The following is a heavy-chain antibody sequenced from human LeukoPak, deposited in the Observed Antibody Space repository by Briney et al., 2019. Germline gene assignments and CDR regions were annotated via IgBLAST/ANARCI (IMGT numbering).Heavy chain of an antibody. J-gene: IGHJ4*02. CDR1: GFTFSSYS. Sequence: GGSLRLSCAASGFTFSSYSMNWVRQAPGKGLEWVSSISRSSTYIYYADSVKGRFTTSRDNAKNSLYLQMNSLRAEDTAVYYCARDGSSSGCELDYWGQGTLVTVSS. V-gene: IGHV3-21*01. CDR2: ISRSSTYI. CDR3: ARDGSSSGCELDY. D-gene: IGHD6-19*01.